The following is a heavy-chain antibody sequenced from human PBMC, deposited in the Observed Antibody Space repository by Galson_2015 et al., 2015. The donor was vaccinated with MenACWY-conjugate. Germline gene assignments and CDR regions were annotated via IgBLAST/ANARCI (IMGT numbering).Heavy chain of an antibody. CDR1: GDTFTTYR. CDR3: ARERVNKVYYFDY. J-gene: IGHJ4*02. CDR2: LNPDSGST. D-gene: IGHD1-14*01. V-gene: IGHV1-46*01. Sequence: SVKVSCKASGDTFTTYRVHWVRQAPGQGLEWMGILNPDSGSTAYAPKFQGRITMTRDASTSTVYMALSSLRSEDTAVYYCARERVNKVYYFDYWGQGTLVAVSS.